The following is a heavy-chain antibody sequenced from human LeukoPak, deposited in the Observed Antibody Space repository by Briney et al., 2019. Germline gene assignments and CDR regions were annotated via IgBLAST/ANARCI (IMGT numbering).Heavy chain of an antibody. CDR2: IWYDGSNK. CDR1: GFTFSRYG. J-gene: IGHJ1*01. CDR3: ARDYHTMVRGVPVYFQH. Sequence: PGRSLRLSCAASGFTFSRYGMHWVRQAPGKGLEWVAVIWYDGSNKYYGDSVKGRFTISRDNPKNTLYLQMNSLRAEDTAVYYCARDYHTMVRGVPVYFQHWGQGTLVIVSS. D-gene: IGHD3-10*01. V-gene: IGHV3-33*01.